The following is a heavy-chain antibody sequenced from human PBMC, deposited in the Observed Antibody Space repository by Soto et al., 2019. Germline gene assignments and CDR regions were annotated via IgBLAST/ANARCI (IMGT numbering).Heavy chain of an antibody. CDR1: GFTFSSYW. V-gene: IGHV3-7*01. Sequence: PGGSLRLSCAASGFTFSSYWMSWVRQAPGKGLEWVANIKQDGSEKYYVDSVKGRFTISRDNAKNSLYLQMNSLRAEDTAVYYCARLPSKYSSGWSEDWFDPWGQGTLVTVSS. CDR3: ARLPSKYSSGWSEDWFDP. J-gene: IGHJ5*02. D-gene: IGHD6-19*01. CDR2: IKQDGSEK.